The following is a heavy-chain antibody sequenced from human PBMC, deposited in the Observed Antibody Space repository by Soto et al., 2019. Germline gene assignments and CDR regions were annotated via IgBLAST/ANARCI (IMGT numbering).Heavy chain of an antibody. D-gene: IGHD1-26*01. V-gene: IGHV3-15*05. Sequence: EVQLVESGGGLVKPGGSLTLSCAASDFAFSNAWINWVRQAPGKGLEWVGRIKSRALGGTTDFAATVRGRIAIKREDSRKMVYMQMNNVDTDDTAVYYCTTDSYSPIVEDRFDYWGHGTLVTVSS. CDR1: DFAFSNAW. J-gene: IGHJ4*01. CDR3: TTDSYSPIVEDRFDY. CDR2: IKSRALGGTT.